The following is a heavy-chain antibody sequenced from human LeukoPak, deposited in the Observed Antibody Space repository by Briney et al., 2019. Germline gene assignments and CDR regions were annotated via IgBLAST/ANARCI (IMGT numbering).Heavy chain of an antibody. CDR3: ARGKGSSATTRFDP. CDR2: VDYSRST. CDR1: GGSISSSSYY. D-gene: IGHD6-19*01. Sequence: SETLSLTCTVSGGSISSSSYYWGWIRQPPGKGLEWIGNVDYSRSTNYNPSLKSRVTISVGTSKIQFSLNLSSVTAADTAVYYCARGKGSSATTRFDPWGQGTLVTVSS. V-gene: IGHV4-61*05. J-gene: IGHJ5*02.